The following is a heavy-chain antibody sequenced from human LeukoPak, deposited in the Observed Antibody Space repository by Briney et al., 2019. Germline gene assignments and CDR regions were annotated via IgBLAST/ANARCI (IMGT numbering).Heavy chain of an antibody. CDR3: ARVDMEGYFDC. CDR1: GFTVSSNS. CDR2: IYSGGST. D-gene: IGHD1-1*01. J-gene: IGHJ4*02. V-gene: IGHV3-66*01. Sequence: GGSLRLSCAASGFTVSSNSMSWVRQAPGNGLEWVSVIYSGGSTYYADSVKGRFTISRDNSKNTLCLQINSLRAEDTAVYYCARVDMEGYFDCWGQGTLVTVSS.